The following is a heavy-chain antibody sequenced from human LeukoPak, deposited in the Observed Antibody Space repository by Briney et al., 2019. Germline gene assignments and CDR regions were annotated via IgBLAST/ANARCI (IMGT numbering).Heavy chain of an antibody. CDR2: IIPILGIA. CDR1: GGTFSSYA. D-gene: IGHD6-6*01. Sequence: SVKVSCKASGGTFSSYAISWVRQAPGQGLEWMGRIIPILGIANYAQKFQGRVTITADKSTSTAYMELSSLGSEDTAVYYCAREYSSSWDPWGQGTLVTVSS. CDR3: AREYSSSWDP. J-gene: IGHJ5*02. V-gene: IGHV1-69*04.